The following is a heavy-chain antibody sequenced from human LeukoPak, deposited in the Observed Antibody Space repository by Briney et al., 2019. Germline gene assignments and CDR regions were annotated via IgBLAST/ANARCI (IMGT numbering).Heavy chain of an antibody. D-gene: IGHD2-2*01. J-gene: IGHJ6*02. V-gene: IGHV3-7*01. CDR1: GFTFRSYW. CDR3: ARDDCSSTCCNWGHYYYGMDV. CDR2: IKQDGSEK. Sequence: GGSLRLSCAASGFTFRSYWMSWVRQAPGKGLEWVANIKQDGSEKYYVDSVKGRFTISRDNAKNSLYLQMNSLRAEDTAVYYCARDDCSSTCCNWGHYYYGMDVWGQGTTVTVSS.